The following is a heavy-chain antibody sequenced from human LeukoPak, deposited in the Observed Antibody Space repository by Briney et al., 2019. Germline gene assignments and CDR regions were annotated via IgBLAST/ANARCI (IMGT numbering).Heavy chain of an antibody. CDR2: IIPIFGTA. CDR1: GGTFSSYA. D-gene: IGHD4-17*01. CDR3: AKARTTVTRFDY. J-gene: IGHJ4*02. V-gene: IGHV1-69*13. Sequence: ASVKVSCKASGGTFSSYAISWVRQAPGQGLEWMGGIIPIFGTANYAQKFQGRVTITADESTSTAYMELSSLRSEDTAVYYCAKARTTVTRFDYWGQGTLVTVSS.